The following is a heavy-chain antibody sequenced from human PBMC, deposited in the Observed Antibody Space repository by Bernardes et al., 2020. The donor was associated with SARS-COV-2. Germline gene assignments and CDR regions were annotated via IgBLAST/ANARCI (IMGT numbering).Heavy chain of an antibody. CDR3: AIEGASNVFDM. D-gene: IGHD3-16*01. CDR2: ITISSYT. CDR1: GLTIGDCY. J-gene: IGHJ3*02. V-gene: IGHV3-11*06. Sequence: WGSLRLSCAVSGLTIGDCYMSWRRIGPGTGLELVSYITISSYTNYADSVRGRFTIARDNAKNSLNLQMKSLRAEDTAVYYCAIEGASNVFDMWGQGTMVTVSS.